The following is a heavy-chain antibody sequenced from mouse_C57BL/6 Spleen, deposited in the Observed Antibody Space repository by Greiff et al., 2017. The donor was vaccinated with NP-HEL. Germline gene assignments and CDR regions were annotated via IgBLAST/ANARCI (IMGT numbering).Heavy chain of an antibody. V-gene: IGHV1-64*01. CDR2: IHPNSGST. J-gene: IGHJ4*01. D-gene: IGHD2-1*01. CDR3: ARSDGNYEEDAMDY. Sequence: VQLQQPGAELVKPGASVKLSCKASGYTFTSYWMHWVKQRPGQGLEWIGMIHPNSGSTNYNEKFKSKATLTVDKSSSTAYMQLSSLTSEDSAVYYCARSDGNYEEDAMDYWGQGTSVTVSS. CDR1: GYTFTSYW.